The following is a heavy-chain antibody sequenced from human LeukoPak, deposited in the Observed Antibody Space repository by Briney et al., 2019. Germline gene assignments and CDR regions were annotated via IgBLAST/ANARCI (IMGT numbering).Heavy chain of an antibody. CDR3: ARATTTVTTGDY. J-gene: IGHJ4*02. Sequence: SETLSLTCAVYGGSFSGYYWSWIRQPPGKGLGWIGEINHSGSTNYNPSLKSRVTISVDTSKNQFSLKLSSVTAADTAVYYCARATTTVTTGDYWGQGTLVTVSS. CDR1: GGSFSGYY. CDR2: INHSGST. V-gene: IGHV4-34*01. D-gene: IGHD4-11*01.